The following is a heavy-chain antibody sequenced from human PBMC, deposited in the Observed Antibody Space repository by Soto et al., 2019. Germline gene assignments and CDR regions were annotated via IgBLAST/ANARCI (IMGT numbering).Heavy chain of an antibody. Sequence: VQLVESGGGLLQPGGSLRLSCAASGFTFSNDWMNWVRQAPGKGLVWVSRINSDGSTTNYADSVKGRITISRDNAKNTLNLQMTSLRADDTAVYYCARIDFWGGRAVWGQGTTVTVSS. D-gene: IGHD3-3*01. J-gene: IGHJ6*02. CDR3: ARIDFWGGRAV. V-gene: IGHV3-74*01. CDR2: INSDGSTT. CDR1: GFTFSNDW.